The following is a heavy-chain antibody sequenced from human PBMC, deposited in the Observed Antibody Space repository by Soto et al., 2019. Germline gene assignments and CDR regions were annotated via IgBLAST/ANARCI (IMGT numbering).Heavy chain of an antibody. CDR2: ITYDGSNK. CDR1: GLTFSSYF. J-gene: IGHJ4*02. V-gene: IGHV3-30*18. D-gene: IGHD2-21*01. Sequence: QVQLVESGGGVVQPGRSLRLSCAGSGLTFSSYFMHWVRQAPGKGLEWVAVITYDGSNKYYADSVKGRFTISRDNSTNSLYLQMNSLRPAETAVYDCAKGDLKGGVIGGDFDYWGQGTLVTVSS. CDR3: AKGDLKGGVIGGDFDY.